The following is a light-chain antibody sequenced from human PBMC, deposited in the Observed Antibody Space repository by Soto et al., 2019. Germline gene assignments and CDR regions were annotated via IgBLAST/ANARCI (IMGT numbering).Light chain of an antibody. CDR2: DTS. CDR1: ESVSSN. Sequence: EVVMAQSPATLSVSPGERATLSCRASESVSSNLAWYQHKPGQAPRLLIYDTSTRAAGIPARFTGSGSGTDFTLTISSLQSEDFAVYYCQQYNTWRSISFGQGTRLEIK. V-gene: IGKV3-15*01. J-gene: IGKJ5*01. CDR3: QQYNTWRSIS.